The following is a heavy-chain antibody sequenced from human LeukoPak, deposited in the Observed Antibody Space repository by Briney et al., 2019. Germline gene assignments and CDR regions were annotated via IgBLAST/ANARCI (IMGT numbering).Heavy chain of an antibody. D-gene: IGHD4-17*01. CDR1: GFTFSSNG. J-gene: IGHJ4*02. CDR3: AKEIWPTVTIPGRTYFDY. V-gene: IGHV3-30*02. CDR2: IRYDGGNK. Sequence: GGSLRLSCAASGFTFSSNGMHWVRQAPGKGLEWVAFIRYDGGNKNYADSVKGRFTISRDNPKNTLYLQMNSLRTEDTAVYYCAKEIWPTVTIPGRTYFDYWGQGTLVTVSS.